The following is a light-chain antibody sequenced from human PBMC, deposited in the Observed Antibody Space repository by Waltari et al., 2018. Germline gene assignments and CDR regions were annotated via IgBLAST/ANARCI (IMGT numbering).Light chain of an antibody. J-gene: IGLJ2*01. CDR1: DRDVGAYDD. Sequence: QSAPTQPASMSGSPGQSITVSCTGTDRDVGAYDDVSWYQQHPVTATKLILYGVTYRPSGVSYRFSGSKSGNTASLTISGLQAEDEADYDCSSYTNITPILIFGGGTKLTVL. V-gene: IGLV2-14*01. CDR3: SSYTNITPILI. CDR2: GVT.